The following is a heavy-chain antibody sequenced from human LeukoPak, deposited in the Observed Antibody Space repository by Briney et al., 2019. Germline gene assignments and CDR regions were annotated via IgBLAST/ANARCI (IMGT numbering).Heavy chain of an antibody. J-gene: IGHJ6*02. CDR2: IYYSGST. Sequence: PSETLSLTCTVSGGSISSYYWSWIRQPPGKGLEWIGYIYYSGSTNYNPSLKSRVTISVDTSKNQFSLKLSSVTAADTAVYYCARDQPYGWYSLVGYYGMDVWGQGTTVTVS. V-gene: IGHV4-59*01. CDR3: ARDQPYGWYSLVGYYGMDV. D-gene: IGHD6-19*01. CDR1: GGSISSYY.